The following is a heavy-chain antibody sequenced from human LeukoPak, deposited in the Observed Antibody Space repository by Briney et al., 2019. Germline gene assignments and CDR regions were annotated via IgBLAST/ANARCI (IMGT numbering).Heavy chain of an antibody. Sequence: GGSLRLSCAASGLTVSSNCMSWVRQAPGKGLEWVSLIYSDGSTYYADSVKGRFTISRDNSKNTLYLQMNSLRAEDTAVYYCARYDGRDGYNEYYYYGMDVWGQGTTVTVSS. D-gene: IGHD5-24*01. J-gene: IGHJ6*02. V-gene: IGHV3-53*01. CDR1: GLTVSSNC. CDR3: ARYDGRDGYNEYYYYGMDV. CDR2: IYSDGST.